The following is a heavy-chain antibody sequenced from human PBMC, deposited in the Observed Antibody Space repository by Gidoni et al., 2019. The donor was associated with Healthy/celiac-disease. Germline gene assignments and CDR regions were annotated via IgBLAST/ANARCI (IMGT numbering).Heavy chain of an antibody. CDR1: GGSISSSSYY. CDR3: ARQPRGFVVVTAIRPPYWYFDL. Sequence: QLQLQESGPGLVKPSETLSPTCTVSGGSISSSSYYWGWNRQPPGKGLEWIGSIYYSGSTYYNPSLKSRVTISVDTSKNQFSLKLSSVTAADTAVYYCARQPRGFVVVTAIRPPYWYFDLWGRGTLVTVSS. J-gene: IGHJ2*01. V-gene: IGHV4-39*01. CDR2: IYYSGST. D-gene: IGHD2-21*02.